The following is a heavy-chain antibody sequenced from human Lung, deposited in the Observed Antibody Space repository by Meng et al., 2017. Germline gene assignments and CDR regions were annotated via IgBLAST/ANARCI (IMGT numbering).Heavy chain of an antibody. D-gene: IGHD3-10*01. CDR1: GGSISSSNW. Sequence: QLQVPETGAGLVKASGTMSITSAVFGGSISSSNWRSWVGQATGKGLEWIGEIYDSGSTNYNPFLKSRVTISVDKSKNQFSLKLSSVTAADTAVYYCARGSITMVRGVSVFDPWGQGTLVTVSS. CDR3: ARGSITMVRGVSVFDP. CDR2: IYDSGST. J-gene: IGHJ5*02. V-gene: IGHV4-4*02.